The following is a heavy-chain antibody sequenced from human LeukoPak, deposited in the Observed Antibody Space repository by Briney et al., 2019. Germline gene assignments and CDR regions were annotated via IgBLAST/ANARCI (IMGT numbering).Heavy chain of an antibody. V-gene: IGHV1-69*13. CDR1: GYTFTSYY. D-gene: IGHD2-15*01. CDR3: ARVGQGSTFDY. J-gene: IGHJ4*02. Sequence: ASVKVSRKASGYTFTSYYMHWVRQAPGQGLEWMGGIIPIFGTANYAQKFQGRVTITADESTSTAYMELSSLRSEDTAVYYCARVGQGSTFDYWGQGTLVTVSS. CDR2: IIPIFGTA.